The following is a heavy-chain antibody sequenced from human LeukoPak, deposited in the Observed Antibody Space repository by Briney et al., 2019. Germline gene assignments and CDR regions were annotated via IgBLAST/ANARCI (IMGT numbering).Heavy chain of an antibody. CDR2: IGNVISTT. J-gene: IGHJ4*02. CDR3: ARTAYDLRGQSLVPGLDS. CDR1: GFTFRNYQ. V-gene: IGHV3-48*03. D-gene: IGHD6-19*01. Sequence: GGSLRLSCAASGFTFRNYQMNWVRQAPGKGLEWVSYIGNVISTTHYADSVRGRFTVSRDDAKSSLYLQMSSLRVEDTAVYYCARTAYDLRGQSLVPGLDSWGQGTLVTVSS.